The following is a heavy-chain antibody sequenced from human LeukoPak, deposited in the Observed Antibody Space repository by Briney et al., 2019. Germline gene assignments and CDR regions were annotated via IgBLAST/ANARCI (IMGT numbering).Heavy chain of an antibody. J-gene: IGHJ4*02. Sequence: GRSLRLSCAASGFTFSTYGMHWVRQAPGKGLEWVAVISNDGSNKYYADSVKGRFTISRDNSKNTLYLQMNSLRAEDTAVYYCAKDPHQNSGYVTPDCWGQGTLVTVSS. D-gene: IGHD5-12*01. V-gene: IGHV3-30*18. CDR1: GFTFSTYG. CDR3: AKDPHQNSGYVTPDC. CDR2: ISNDGSNK.